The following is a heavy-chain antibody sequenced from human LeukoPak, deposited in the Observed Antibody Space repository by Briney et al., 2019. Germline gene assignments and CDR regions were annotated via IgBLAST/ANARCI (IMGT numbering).Heavy chain of an antibody. CDR2: ISSSGSTI. CDR3: AKVAKYYYGPETYYFFEQ. V-gene: IGHV3-11*04. CDR1: GFTFSDYY. Sequence: GGSLRLSCAASGFTFSDYYMSWIRQAPGKRLEWVSYISSSGSTIYYADSVKGRFTISRDNAKNSLYLQMNSLRVEDTAVYYCAKVAKYYYGPETYYFFEQWGQGTPVTASS. D-gene: IGHD3-10*01. J-gene: IGHJ4*02.